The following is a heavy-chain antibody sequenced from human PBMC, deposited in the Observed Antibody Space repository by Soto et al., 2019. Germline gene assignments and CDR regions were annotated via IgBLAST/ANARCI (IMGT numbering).Heavy chain of an antibody. Sequence: QVTLKESGPVLVKPTETLTLTCTVSGFSLSNARMGVSWIRQPPGKALEWLAHIFSNDEKSYSTSLKSRLTISKDTSKSQVVLTMTTMSPVDTATYYCVRISEEWIGELSYIVLFDYWGQGTLVTVSS. D-gene: IGHD3-10*01. CDR1: GFSLSNARMG. CDR3: VRISEEWIGELSYIVLFDY. V-gene: IGHV2-26*01. J-gene: IGHJ4*02. CDR2: IFSNDEK.